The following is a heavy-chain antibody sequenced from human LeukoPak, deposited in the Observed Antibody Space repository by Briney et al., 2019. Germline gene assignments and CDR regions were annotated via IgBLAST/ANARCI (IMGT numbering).Heavy chain of an antibody. CDR2: INHSGST. Sequence: SETLSLTCAVYGGSFSGYYWSWIRQPPGKGLEWIGEINHSGSTNYNPSLKSRVTISADTSKNQFSLKLSSVTAADTAVYYCARLCSSTSCIWGYYYGMDVWGQGTTVTVSS. CDR1: GGSFSGYY. V-gene: IGHV4-34*01. J-gene: IGHJ6*02. D-gene: IGHD2-2*01. CDR3: ARLCSSTSCIWGYYYGMDV.